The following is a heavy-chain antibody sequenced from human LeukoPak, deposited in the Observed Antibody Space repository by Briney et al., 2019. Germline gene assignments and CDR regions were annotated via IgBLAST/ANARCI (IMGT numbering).Heavy chain of an antibody. CDR3: ARGEEMATIRY. D-gene: IGHD5-24*01. Sequence: ASVKVFCKASGYTFTGYYMHWVRQAPGQGLEWMGIINPSGGSTSYAQKFQGRVTMTRDTSTSTVYMELSSLRSEDTAVYYCARGEEMATIRYWGQGTLVTVSS. J-gene: IGHJ4*02. CDR1: GYTFTGYY. V-gene: IGHV1-46*01. CDR2: INPSGGST.